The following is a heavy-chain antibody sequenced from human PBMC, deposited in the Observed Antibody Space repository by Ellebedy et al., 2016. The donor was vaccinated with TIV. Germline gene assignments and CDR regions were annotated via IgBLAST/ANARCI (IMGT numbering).Heavy chain of an antibody. CDR2: IIPIFGTA. CDR1: GGTFSSYA. V-gene: IGHV1-69*13. Sequence: SVKVSXXASGGTFSSYAISWVRQAPGQGLEWMGGIIPIFGTANYAQKFQGRVTITADESTSTAYMELSSLRSEDTAVYYCARDVYYGSGNKFDPWGQGTLVTVSS. CDR3: ARDVYYGSGNKFDP. D-gene: IGHD3-10*01. J-gene: IGHJ5*02.